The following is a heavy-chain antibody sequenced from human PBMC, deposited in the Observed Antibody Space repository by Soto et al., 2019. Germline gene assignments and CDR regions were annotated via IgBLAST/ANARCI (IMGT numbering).Heavy chain of an antibody. CDR2: IYYSGST. J-gene: IGHJ5*02. CDR3: ARDGYSSKYYWFET. D-gene: IGHD4-4*01. Sequence: SETLSLTGTVSGGSISSGDYYWRWIRQPPGQGLEWIGYIYYSGSTYYNPSLKSRVTISVDTSKNLLSLKLSSVTAEDTAVYYCARDGYSSKYYWFETWGQGTLVTVSS. V-gene: IGHV4-30-4*01. CDR1: GGSISSGDYY.